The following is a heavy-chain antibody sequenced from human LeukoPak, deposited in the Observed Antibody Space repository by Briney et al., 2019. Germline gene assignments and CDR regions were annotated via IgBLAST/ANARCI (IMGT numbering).Heavy chain of an antibody. Sequence: SETLSLTCTVSGGSISSSSYYWGWIRQPPGKGLEWIGSIYYSGSTYYNPSLKSRATMSVDTSKNQFSLKLSSVTAADTAVYYCARLGPTVVTPRVDYWGQGTLVTVSS. J-gene: IGHJ4*02. CDR3: ARLGPTVVTPRVDY. CDR1: GGSISSSSYY. CDR2: IYYSGST. V-gene: IGHV4-39*01. D-gene: IGHD4-23*01.